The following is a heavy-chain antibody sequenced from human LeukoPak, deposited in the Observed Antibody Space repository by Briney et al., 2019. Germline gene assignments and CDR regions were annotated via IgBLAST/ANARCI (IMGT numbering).Heavy chain of an antibody. Sequence: GRSLRLSCAASGFTFSSYGMHWVRQAPGRGLEWVAVIWYDGSNKYYADSVKGRFTISRDNSKNTLYLQMNSLRAEDTAVYYCAKDSVPYYDFWSGYCTGMRGDYDYWGQGTLVTVSS. D-gene: IGHD3-3*01. CDR2: IWYDGSNK. CDR1: GFTFSSYG. V-gene: IGHV3-33*06. J-gene: IGHJ4*02. CDR3: AKDSVPYYDFWSGYCTGMRGDYDY.